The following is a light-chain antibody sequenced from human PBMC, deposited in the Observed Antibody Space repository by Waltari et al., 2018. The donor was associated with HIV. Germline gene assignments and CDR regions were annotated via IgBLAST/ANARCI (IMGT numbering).Light chain of an antibody. V-gene: IGLV1-47*01. Sequence: QSVLTQPPSASGTPGQRVTISCSGSSSNIGRNYVNWYQQFPGTAPKLLIYRNNQRPSGVPDRFSGAKSGTSASLAINGHQSEDEADYYCAAWHSGLEVLGGGTKLTVL. J-gene: IGLJ2*01. CDR1: SSNIGRNY. CDR3: AAWHSGLEV. CDR2: RNN.